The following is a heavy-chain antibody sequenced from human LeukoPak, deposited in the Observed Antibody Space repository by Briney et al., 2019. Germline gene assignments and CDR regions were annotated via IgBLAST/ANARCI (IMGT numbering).Heavy chain of an antibody. CDR1: GFSLSTSGMR. CDR2: IDWDDDK. CDR3: ARMGVYYDHIY. D-gene: IGHD3-22*01. Sequence: ESGPTLVNPTQTLTLTCTFSGFSLSTSGMRVSWIRQPPGKALEWLARIDWDDDKFYRTSLKTRLTISKDTSKNQVALTMTNMDPVDTATYYCARMGVYYDHIYWGQGTLVTVSS. J-gene: IGHJ4*02. V-gene: IGHV2-70*04.